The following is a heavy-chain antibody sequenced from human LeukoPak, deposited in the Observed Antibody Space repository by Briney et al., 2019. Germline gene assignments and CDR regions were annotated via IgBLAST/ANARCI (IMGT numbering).Heavy chain of an antibody. J-gene: IGHJ4*02. Sequence: SETLSLTCNVSGGSISTSSYYWGWVRQPPGKGLEWIASIYYSGSTFYNPSLKSRVTISVDTSKKKFSLKLSSVTATDTAIYYCARSGGGPWTQLWLIWSQGTLVTVSS. D-gene: IGHD5-18*01. CDR3: ARSGGGPWTQLWLI. CDR2: IYYSGST. CDR1: GGSISTSSYY. V-gene: IGHV4-39*01.